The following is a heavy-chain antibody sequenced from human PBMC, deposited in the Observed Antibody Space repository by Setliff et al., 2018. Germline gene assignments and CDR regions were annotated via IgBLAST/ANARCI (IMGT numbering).Heavy chain of an antibody. CDR3: ARVRLGLPMLDY. V-gene: IGHV1-18*01. J-gene: IGHJ4*02. Sequence: ASVKVSCKASGYTLTSYGISWVRQAPGQGLEWMGWISAYNGNTNYAQKLQGRVTMTTDTSTSTAYMELRSLRSDDTAVYYCARVRLGLPMLDYWGQGTLVTVSS. D-gene: IGHD5-18*01. CDR1: GYTLTSYG. CDR2: ISAYNGNT.